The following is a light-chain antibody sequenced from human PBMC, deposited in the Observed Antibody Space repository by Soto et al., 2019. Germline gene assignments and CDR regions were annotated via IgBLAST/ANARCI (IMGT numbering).Light chain of an antibody. J-gene: IGKJ5*01. V-gene: IGKV1-12*01. Sequence: IQITPAPPSVAASGGGRVTITCRASQDVSSWLAWYQQKPGRAPNLLIYEASSLQSGVPSRFTGSGSGTDFTLTISSLQPEDFATYYCQQANSFPITFGQGTRLEIK. CDR1: QDVSSW. CDR2: EAS. CDR3: QQANSFPIT.